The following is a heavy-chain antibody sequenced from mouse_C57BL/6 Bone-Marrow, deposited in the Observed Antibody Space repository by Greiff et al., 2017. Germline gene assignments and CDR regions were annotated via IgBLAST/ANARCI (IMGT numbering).Heavy chain of an antibody. CDR3: ARSGPLGRIVDY. D-gene: IGHD4-1*01. V-gene: IGHV1-55*01. J-gene: IGHJ2*01. Sequence: QVQLQQSGAELVKPGASVKMSCKASGYTFTSYWITWVKQRPGQGLEWIGDIYPTSGRTNYNAKFKSKAILTVEPSSNTAYMQLSSLTSEYSAVFYGARSGPLGRIVDYWCQGTTLTVSS. CDR1: GYTFTSYW. CDR2: IYPTSGRT.